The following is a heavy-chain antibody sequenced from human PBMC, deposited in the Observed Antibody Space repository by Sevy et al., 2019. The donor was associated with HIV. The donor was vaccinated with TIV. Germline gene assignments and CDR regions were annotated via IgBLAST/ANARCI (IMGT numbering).Heavy chain of an antibody. CDR2: IKQDGSEK. J-gene: IGHJ3*02. Sequence: GGCLRLSCAASGFTFSSYWMSWVRQAPGKGLEWVANIKQDGSEKYYVDSVKGRFTISRDNAKNSLYLQMNSLRAEDTAVYYCARDQKLVVSREDAFDIWGQGTMVTVSS. D-gene: IGHD6-13*01. CDR3: ARDQKLVVSREDAFDI. CDR1: GFTFSSYW. V-gene: IGHV3-7*01.